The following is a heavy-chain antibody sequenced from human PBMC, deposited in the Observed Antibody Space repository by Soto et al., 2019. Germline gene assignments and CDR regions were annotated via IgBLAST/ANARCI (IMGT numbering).Heavy chain of an antibody. CDR1: GFGFNGYD. D-gene: IGHD7-27*01. CDR2: ISTAGDT. J-gene: IGHJ6*02. CDR3: ARELGKSGMDV. Sequence: GGSLRLSCAASGFGFNGYDMHWVRQAPGKNLEWVAAISTAGDTYYLGSVKGRFTISREDAKNSLSLQMNSLRVGDTAVYYCARELGKSGMDVWGQGTTVTVSS. V-gene: IGHV3-13*01.